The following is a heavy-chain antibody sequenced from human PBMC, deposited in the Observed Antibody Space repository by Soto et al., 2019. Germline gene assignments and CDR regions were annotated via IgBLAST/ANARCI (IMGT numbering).Heavy chain of an antibody. J-gene: IGHJ5*02. D-gene: IGHD3-10*02. CDR2: IDPGDSYT. CDR3: ARLGSTRRFDP. V-gene: IGHV5-10-1*01. Sequence: GESLKISCKGSGYNFISSWITWVRQMPGKGLEWMGTIDPGDSYTNYSPSFQGHVTISADKSITTAYLQWSSLQASDTAMYYCARLGSTRRFDPWGQGTLVTVAS. CDR1: GYNFISSW.